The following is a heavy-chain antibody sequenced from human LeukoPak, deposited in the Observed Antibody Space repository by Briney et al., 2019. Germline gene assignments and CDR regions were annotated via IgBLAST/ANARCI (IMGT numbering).Heavy chain of an antibody. D-gene: IGHD3-16*01. Sequence: PAGSLRLSCAASGFTFSNAWMSWVRQAPGKVLEWVGRIKSKTDGGTTDYAAPVKGRFTISRDDSKNTLYLQMNSLKTEDTAVYYCTPDAGYDYVLGSFLHNYYFDYWGQGTLVTVSS. J-gene: IGHJ4*02. CDR2: IKSKTDGGTT. CDR3: TPDAGYDYVLGSFLHNYYFDY. V-gene: IGHV3-15*01. CDR1: GFTFSNAW.